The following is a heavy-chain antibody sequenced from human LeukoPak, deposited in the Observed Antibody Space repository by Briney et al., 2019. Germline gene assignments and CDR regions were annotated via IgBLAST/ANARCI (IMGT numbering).Heavy chain of an antibody. J-gene: IGHJ4*02. CDR3: AKDEPAIAAAGKRLGTFDY. V-gene: IGHV3-23*01. D-gene: IGHD6-13*01. CDR2: ISGSGGST. CDR1: GFTFSSYA. Sequence: GGSLRLSCAASGFTFSSYAMSWVRQAPGKGLEWVSAISGSGGSTYYADSVKGRFTISRDDSKNTLYLQMNSLRAEDTAVYYCAKDEPAIAAAGKRLGTFDYWGQGTLVTVSS.